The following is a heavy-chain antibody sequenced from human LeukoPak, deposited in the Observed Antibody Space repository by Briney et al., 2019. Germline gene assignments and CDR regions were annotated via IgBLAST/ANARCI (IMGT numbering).Heavy chain of an antibody. Sequence: GASVKVSCKASGGTFSSYAISWVRQAPGQGLEWMGGIIPIFGTANYAQKFQGRVTITADKSTSTAYMELSSLRSEDTAVYYCARGGEGGYYGSGSYPFDYWGQGTLVTVSS. CDR2: IIPIFGTA. CDR1: GGTFSSYA. V-gene: IGHV1-69*06. D-gene: IGHD3-10*01. CDR3: ARGGEGGYYGSGSYPFDY. J-gene: IGHJ4*02.